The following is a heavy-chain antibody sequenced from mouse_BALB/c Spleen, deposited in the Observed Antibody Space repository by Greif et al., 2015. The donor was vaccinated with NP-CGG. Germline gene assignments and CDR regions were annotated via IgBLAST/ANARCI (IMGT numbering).Heavy chain of an antibody. Sequence: VQLQQPGAELVKPGASVKLSCTASGFNIKDTYMHWVKQRPEQGLEWIGRIDPANGNTKYDPKFQGKATITADTSSNTAYLQLSSLTSEGTAVYYCASLLVYDYWGQGTTLTVSS. V-gene: IGHV14-3*02. J-gene: IGHJ2*01. CDR1: GFNIKDTY. CDR2: IDPANGNT. CDR3: ASLLVYDY. D-gene: IGHD2-1*01.